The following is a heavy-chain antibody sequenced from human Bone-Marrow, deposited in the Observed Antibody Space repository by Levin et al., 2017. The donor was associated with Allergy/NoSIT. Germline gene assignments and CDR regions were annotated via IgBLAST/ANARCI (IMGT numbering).Heavy chain of an antibody. Sequence: SETLSLTCSVSGGSISSYYWSWIRQPPGKGLEWIAYIHYSGRTDYNPSLKSRVTMSVDTSKNQFSLRLSSVTAADTAVYYCARSYGSGNYFDYWGHGTLVAVSS. CDR1: GGSISSYY. CDR2: IHYSGRT. CDR3: ARSYGSGNYFDY. J-gene: IGHJ4*01. D-gene: IGHD3-10*01. V-gene: IGHV4-59*01.